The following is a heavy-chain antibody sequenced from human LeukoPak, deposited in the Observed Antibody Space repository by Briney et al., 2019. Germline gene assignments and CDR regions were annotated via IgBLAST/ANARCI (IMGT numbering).Heavy chain of an antibody. Sequence: SETLSLTCAVYGGSFSGYYWSWIRQPPGKGLEWIGYIYYSGSTNYNPSLKSRVTISVDTSKNQFSLKLSSVTAADTAVYYCARGLVGAIYFDYWGQGTLVTVSS. CDR2: IYYSGST. CDR3: ARGLVGAIYFDY. J-gene: IGHJ4*02. V-gene: IGHV4-59*01. D-gene: IGHD1-26*01. CDR1: GGSFSGYY.